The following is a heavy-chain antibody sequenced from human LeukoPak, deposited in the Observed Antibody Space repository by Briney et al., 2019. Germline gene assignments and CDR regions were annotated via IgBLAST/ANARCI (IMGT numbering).Heavy chain of an antibody. V-gene: IGHV3-11*04. CDR2: ISSSTVTI. CDR1: GFTFSDYY. CDR3: ARDLGVGTTSAFDY. Sequence: GGSLRLSCAASGFTFSDYYMSWIRQAPGKGLEWVSYISSSTVTIYYAGSVKGRFTISRDNAKNSLYLQMNSLRAEDTAVYYCARDLGVGTTSAFDYWGQGSLVTVSS. D-gene: IGHD1-26*01. J-gene: IGHJ4*02.